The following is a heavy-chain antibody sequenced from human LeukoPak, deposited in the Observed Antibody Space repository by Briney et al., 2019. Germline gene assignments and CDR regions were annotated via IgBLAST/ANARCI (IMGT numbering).Heavy chain of an antibody. Sequence: SQTLSLTCTVSGGSISSGSYYWSWIRQPAGKGLEWIGRIYTSGSTNYNPSLESRVTISVDTSKNQFSLKLSSVTAADTAVYYCARDTQTEGFDYWGQGTLVTVSS. CDR1: GGSISSGSYY. CDR3: ARDTQTEGFDY. CDR2: IYTSGST. J-gene: IGHJ4*02. V-gene: IGHV4-61*02.